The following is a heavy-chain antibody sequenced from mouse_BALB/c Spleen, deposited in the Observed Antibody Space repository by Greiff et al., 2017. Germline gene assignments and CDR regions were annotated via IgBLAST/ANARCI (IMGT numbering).Heavy chain of an antibody. CDR3: TREAKGDFDY. Sequence: EVMLVESGGGLVKPGGSLKLSCAASGFTFSSYTMSWVRQTPEKRLEWVATISSGGSYTYYPDSVKGRFTISRDNAKNTLYLQMSSLKSEDTAMYYCTREAKGDFDYWGQGTTLTVSS. CDR2: ISSGGSYT. V-gene: IGHV5-6-4*01. J-gene: IGHJ2*01. CDR1: GFTFSSYT. D-gene: IGHD3-3*01.